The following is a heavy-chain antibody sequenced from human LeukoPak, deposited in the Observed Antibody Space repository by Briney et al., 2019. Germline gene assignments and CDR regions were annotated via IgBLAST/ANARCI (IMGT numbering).Heavy chain of an antibody. D-gene: IGHD3-10*01. CDR2: ISPGSLTI. J-gene: IGHJ6*02. CDR3: AKDGPHYYGSGSFYNNYYGMDV. CDR1: GFDFSDYE. V-gene: IGHV3-48*03. Sequence: GGSLRLSCAASGFDFSDYEINWVRQAPGKGLEWVSYISPGSLTIRYADSVKGRFTISRDNAKKSLFLQMNGLRAEDTAVYYCAKDGPHYYGSGSFYNNYYGMDVWGQGTTVTVSS.